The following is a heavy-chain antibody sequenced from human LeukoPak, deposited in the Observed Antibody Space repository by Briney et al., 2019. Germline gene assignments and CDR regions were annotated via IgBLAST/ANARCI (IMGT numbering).Heavy chain of an antibody. V-gene: IGHV4-39*01. CDR3: ARHRASSRGGSGYSQGGFDY. D-gene: IGHD3-22*01. CDR2: IYYSGST. J-gene: IGHJ4*02. Sequence: SETLSLTCTVSGGSISSSSYYWGWIRQPPGKGLEWIGSIYYSGSTYYNPSLKSRVTISVDTSKNQFPLNLNSVTAADTAVYYCARHRASSRGGSGYSQGGFDYWGQGTLVTVSS. CDR1: GGSISSSSYY.